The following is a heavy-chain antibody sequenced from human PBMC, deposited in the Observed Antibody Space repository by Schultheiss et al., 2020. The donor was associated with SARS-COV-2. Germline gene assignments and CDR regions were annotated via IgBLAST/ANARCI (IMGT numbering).Heavy chain of an antibody. J-gene: IGHJ4*02. CDR3: ARPSGGEWYLFDY. CDR2: IYYSGST. Sequence: GSLRLSCTVSGGSISSYYWSWIRQPPGKGLEWIGYIYYSGSTNYNPSLKSRVTISVDTSKNQFSLKLSSVTAADTAVYYCARPSGGEWYLFDYWGQGTLVTVSS. V-gene: IGHV4-59*08. D-gene: IGHD3-16*01. CDR1: GGSISSYY.